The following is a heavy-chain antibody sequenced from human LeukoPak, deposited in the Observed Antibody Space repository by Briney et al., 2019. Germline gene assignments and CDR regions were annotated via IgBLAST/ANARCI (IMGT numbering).Heavy chain of an antibody. J-gene: IGHJ3*02. V-gene: IGHV4-30-4*01. CDR1: GGSISSGDYY. CDR3: ARGVPDIVVVPAANDAFDI. CDR2: IYYSGST. D-gene: IGHD2-2*01. Sequence: SETLSLTCTVSGGSISSGDYYWSWIRQPPGKGLEWIGYIYYSGSTYYNPSLKSRVTISVDTSKNQFSLKLSSVTAADTAVYYCARGVPDIVVVPAANDAFDIWGQGTMVTVSS.